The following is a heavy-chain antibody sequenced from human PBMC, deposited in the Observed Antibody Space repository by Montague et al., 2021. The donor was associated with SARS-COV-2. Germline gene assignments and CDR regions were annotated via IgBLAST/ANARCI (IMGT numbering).Heavy chain of an antibody. CDR1: GGSIGSNTNY. J-gene: IGHJ3*02. D-gene: IGHD3-9*01. Sequence: SETLSLTCTVSGGSIGSNTNYWNWIRQPPGKGLEWIGGPSYSGTTYYNPSLKSRVTISVDTSKNQFSLKLSSVTATDTAVYYCARRGRGSVILTGYRDGFDIWGRGKMVTVSS. CDR3: ARRGRGSVILTGYRDGFDI. CDR2: PSYSGTT. V-gene: IGHV4-39*01.